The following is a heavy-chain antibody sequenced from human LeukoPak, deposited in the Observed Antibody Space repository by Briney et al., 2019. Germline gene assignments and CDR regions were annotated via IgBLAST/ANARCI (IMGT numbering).Heavy chain of an antibody. D-gene: IGHD2-15*01. V-gene: IGHV3-9*01. CDR3: AIDRGAADY. Sequence: GGSLRLSYAASGFTFDDYAMHWVRQAPGKGLEWVSGISWNSGSIGYADSVKGRFTISRDNAKNSLYLQMNSLRAEDTAVYYCAIDRGAADYWGQGTLVTVSS. CDR1: GFTFDDYA. CDR2: ISWNSGSI. J-gene: IGHJ4*02.